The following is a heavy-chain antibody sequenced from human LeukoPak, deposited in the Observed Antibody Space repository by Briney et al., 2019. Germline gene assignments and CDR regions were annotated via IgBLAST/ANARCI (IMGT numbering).Heavy chain of an antibody. CDR2: IYYSGST. CDR1: GGSVSSGSYY. D-gene: IGHD3-10*01. J-gene: IGHJ4*02. CDR3: ARTHYGSPRYFDY. V-gene: IGHV4-31*03. Sequence: SETLSLTCTVSGGSVSSGSYYWSWIRQPPGKGLEWIGYIYYSGSTYYNPSLKSRVTISVDTSKNQFSLKLSSVTAADTAVYYCARTHYGSPRYFDYWGQGTLVTVSS.